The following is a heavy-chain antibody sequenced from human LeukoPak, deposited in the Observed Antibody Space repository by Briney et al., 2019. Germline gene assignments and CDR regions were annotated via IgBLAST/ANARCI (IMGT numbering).Heavy chain of an antibody. D-gene: IGHD6-6*01. Sequence: SQTLSLTCTVSGGSISSGGYYWSWIRQHPGKGLEWIGYIYYSGTTYSSPSLKSRVTISVDTSKNQFSLKLSSVTAADTAVYYCAREVSSIAEVWGQGTLVTVSS. CDR3: AREVSSIAEV. V-gene: IGHV4-31*03. CDR1: GGSISSGGYY. J-gene: IGHJ4*02. CDR2: IYYSGTT.